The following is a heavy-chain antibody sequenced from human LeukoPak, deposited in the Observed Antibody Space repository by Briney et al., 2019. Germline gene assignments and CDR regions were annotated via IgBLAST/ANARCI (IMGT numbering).Heavy chain of an antibody. CDR1: GFSISSGHY. Sequence: SETLCLTCAVSGFSISSGHYWAWIRQSPGKGLEWIGTISHSGNTYYNSSLKSRLAVTVDTSKNHCSLNLNSLTAADTAVYHCARARVVHYNFRSGLHWYFDVWGRGTLVTVSS. CDR3: ARARVVHYNFRSGLHWYFDV. CDR2: ISHSGNT. V-gene: IGHV4-38-2*01. J-gene: IGHJ2*01. D-gene: IGHD3-3*01.